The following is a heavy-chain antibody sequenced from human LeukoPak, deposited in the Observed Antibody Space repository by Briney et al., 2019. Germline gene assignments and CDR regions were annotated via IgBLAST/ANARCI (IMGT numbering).Heavy chain of an antibody. CDR2: IRYDGSNK. CDR3: AKLVRVYYGSGSYFDY. V-gene: IGHV3-30*02. CDR1: GFTFSSYG. Sequence: GGSLRLSCAASGFTFSSYGMHWVRQAPGKGLEWVAFIRYDGSNKYYADSVKGRFTISRDNSKNTLYLQMNSLRAEDTAVYYCAKLVRVYYGSGSYFDYWGQGTLVTVSS. J-gene: IGHJ4*02. D-gene: IGHD3-10*01.